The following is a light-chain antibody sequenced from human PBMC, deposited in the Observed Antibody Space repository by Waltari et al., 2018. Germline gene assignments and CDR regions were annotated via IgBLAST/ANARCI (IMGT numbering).Light chain of an antibody. CDR2: AGS. Sequence: EIVLTQSPGTLSLSPGERVTLSCRASQSVTSSFLVWYQQKPGQAPRLLIYAGSTRATGIPERFSGSGSETDFTLTISRLEPEDFAVYYCHQYGSFPATFGGGTKVEIK. CDR1: QSVTSSF. V-gene: IGKV3-20*01. J-gene: IGKJ4*01. CDR3: HQYGSFPAT.